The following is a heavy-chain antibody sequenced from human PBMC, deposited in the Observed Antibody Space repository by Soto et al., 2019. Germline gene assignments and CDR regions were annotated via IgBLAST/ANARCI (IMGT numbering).Heavy chain of an antibody. D-gene: IGHD6-13*01. CDR3: ARATITGYSRPYYFDY. Sequence: QVQLQQWGAGLLKPSETLSLTCAVYGGSFSGYYWSWIRRPPGKGLEWIGEINHSGSTNYNPSLKSRVTISVDTSKNQFSLKLSSVTAADTAVYYCARATITGYSRPYYFDYWGQGTLVTVSS. J-gene: IGHJ4*02. CDR2: INHSGST. CDR1: GGSFSGYY. V-gene: IGHV4-34*01.